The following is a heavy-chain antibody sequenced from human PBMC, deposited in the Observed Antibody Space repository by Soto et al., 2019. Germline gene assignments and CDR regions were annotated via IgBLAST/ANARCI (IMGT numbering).Heavy chain of an antibody. J-gene: IGHJ4*02. CDR3: ARDVEVYGSYFDY. V-gene: IGHV1-3*01. Sequence: GASVKVSCKASGYTFTSYAMHWVRQAPGQRLEWMGWINAGNGNTKYSQKFQGRVTITRDTSASTAYMELSSLRSEDTAVYYCARDVEVYGSYFDYWGQGTLVTVSS. CDR1: GYTFTSYA. D-gene: IGHD3-10*01. CDR2: INAGNGNT.